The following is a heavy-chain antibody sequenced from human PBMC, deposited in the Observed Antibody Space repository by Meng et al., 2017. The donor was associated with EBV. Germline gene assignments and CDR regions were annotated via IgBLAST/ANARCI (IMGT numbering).Heavy chain of an antibody. CDR2: LIPKSDAP. CDR3: ASESGRGFTPDY. Sequence: QVRLVQAGAEVKKPGSSVKVSCKTSGGTFRSDAVSWVRQAPGQGLEWMGGLIPKSDAPYYAQKFQDRVTITADESTSTHYMDLSGLRSEDTAVYYCASESGRGFTPDYWGQGTLVTVSS. J-gene: IGHJ4*02. CDR1: GGTFRSDA. V-gene: IGHV1-69*01. D-gene: IGHD3-10*01.